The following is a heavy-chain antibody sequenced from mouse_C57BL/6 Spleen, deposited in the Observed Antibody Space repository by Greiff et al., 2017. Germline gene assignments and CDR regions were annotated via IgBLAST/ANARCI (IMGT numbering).Heavy chain of an antibody. Sequence: QVQLQQSGPELVKPGASVKISCKASGYAFSSSWMNWVKQRPGKGLEWIGRIYPGGGDTNYNGKFKGKATLTADKSSSTAYMQLSSLTSEDSAVYFWARSAAQATFAYWGKGTLVTVSA. CDR3: ARSAAQATFAY. CDR2: IYPGGGDT. V-gene: IGHV1-82*01. CDR1: GYAFSSSW. J-gene: IGHJ3*01. D-gene: IGHD3-2*02.